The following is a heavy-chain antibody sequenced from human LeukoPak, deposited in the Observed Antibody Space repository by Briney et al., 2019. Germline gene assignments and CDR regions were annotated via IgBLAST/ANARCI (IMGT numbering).Heavy chain of an antibody. CDR2: ISSSSSYI. Sequence: GGSLRLSRAASGFTFSSYSMNWVHQAPGKGLEWVSSISSSSSYIYYADSVKGRFTISGDNAKSSLYLQMNGLRVEDTAVYYCARDHNYAFDNWGQGTLVTVSS. CDR1: GFTFSSYS. V-gene: IGHV3-21*01. CDR3: ARDHNYAFDN. J-gene: IGHJ4*02. D-gene: IGHD4-11*01.